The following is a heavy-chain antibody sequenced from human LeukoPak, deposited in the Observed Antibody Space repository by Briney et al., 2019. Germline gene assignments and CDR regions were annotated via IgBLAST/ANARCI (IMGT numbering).Heavy chain of an antibody. Sequence: PGGSLRLSCAASGFTFSNAWMSWVRQAPGKGLEWVSSISSSSSYIYYADSVKGRFTISRDNAKNSLYLQMNSLRAEDTAVYYCARAEAMVFFDYWGQGTLVTVSS. D-gene: IGHD5-18*01. CDR2: ISSSSSYI. CDR1: GFTFSNAW. V-gene: IGHV3-21*01. J-gene: IGHJ4*02. CDR3: ARAEAMVFFDY.